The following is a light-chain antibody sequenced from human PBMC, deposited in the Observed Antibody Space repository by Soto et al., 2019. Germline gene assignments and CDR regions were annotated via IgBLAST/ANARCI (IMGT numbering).Light chain of an antibody. Sequence: QTVVTQEPSFSVSPGGTVTLTCGLNSGSVSTSYYPSWYQQTPGQAPRTLIYSTNTRSSGVPDRFSGSILGNKAALTITGAQSDDESDYYCVLYRGSGIAVFGGGTKLTVL. J-gene: IGLJ3*02. CDR1: SGSVSTSYY. CDR2: STN. CDR3: VLYRGSGIAV. V-gene: IGLV8-61*01.